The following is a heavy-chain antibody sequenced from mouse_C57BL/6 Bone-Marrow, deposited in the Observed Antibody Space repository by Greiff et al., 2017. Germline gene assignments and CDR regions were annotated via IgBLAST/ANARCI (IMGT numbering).Heavy chain of an antibody. CDR2: IDPSDSYT. Sequence: QVQLQQPGAELVMPGASVKLSCKASGYTFTSYWMHWVKQGPGQGLEWIGEIDPSDSYTNYNQKFKGKSTLTVDKSSSTAYMQLSSLTSEDSAVYYCAREATMVKGYWYFDVWGTGTTVTVSS. D-gene: IGHD2-2*01. J-gene: IGHJ1*03. CDR1: GYTFTSYW. V-gene: IGHV1-69*01. CDR3: AREATMVKGYWYFDV.